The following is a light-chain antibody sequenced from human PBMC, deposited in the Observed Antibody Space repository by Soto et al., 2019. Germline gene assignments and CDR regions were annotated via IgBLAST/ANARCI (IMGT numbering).Light chain of an antibody. J-gene: IGKJ4*01. CDR1: QGIAGS. CDR3: QQVKSYPRT. Sequence: DIQLTQSPSFLSASVGDRFTITWRASQGIAGSLAWYQQKPGKPPKLLIYAESTLQSGVPSRFSGSGSGTRGTLTISSLQPEDFATYYCQQVKSYPRTFGGGTKVDI. CDR2: AES. V-gene: IGKV1-9*01.